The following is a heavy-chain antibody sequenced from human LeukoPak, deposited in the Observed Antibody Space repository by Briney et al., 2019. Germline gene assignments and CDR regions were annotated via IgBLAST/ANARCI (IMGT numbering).Heavy chain of an antibody. CDR3: ARARDFWSDFDY. J-gene: IGHJ4*02. Sequence: SETLSLTCTVSGGSISSYYWSWIRQPPGKGLEWIGYIYYSGSTNYNPSLKSRVTISVDTSKNQFSLKLSSVTAADTAVYYCARARDFWSDFDYWGQGTLVTVSS. CDR1: GGSISSYY. CDR2: IYYSGST. V-gene: IGHV4-59*01. D-gene: IGHD3-3*01.